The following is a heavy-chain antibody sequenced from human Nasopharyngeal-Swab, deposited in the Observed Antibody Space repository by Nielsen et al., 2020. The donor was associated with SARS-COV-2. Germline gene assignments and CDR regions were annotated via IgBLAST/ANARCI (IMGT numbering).Heavy chain of an antibody. Sequence: GESLKISCAASGFTFSSYAMTWVRQAPGKGLEWVSVVTGSGYGTDYADPVKGRFTISRDNAKNTLYLKMNSLRAEDTAVYYCARKDVFAYGVDAFDIWGQGTMVTVSS. D-gene: IGHD3-10*01. CDR3: ARKDVFAYGVDAFDI. V-gene: IGHV3-23*01. J-gene: IGHJ3*02. CDR2: VTGSGYGT. CDR1: GFTFSSYA.